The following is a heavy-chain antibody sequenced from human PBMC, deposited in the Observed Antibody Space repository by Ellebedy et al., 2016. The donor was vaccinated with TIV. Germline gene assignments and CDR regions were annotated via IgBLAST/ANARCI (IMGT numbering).Heavy chain of an antibody. CDR2: IIPIFDVR. CDR1: GGTFGNYA. V-gene: IGHV1-69*13. Sequence: ASVKVSCKASGGTFGNYAISWVRQAPGQGLEWLGRIIPIFDVRDYAQELQGRLTITADESTSTVYMELSSLTSDDAAVYFCARNSDIILVPSAYASSFDIWGQGTVVSVSS. CDR3: ARNSDIILVPSAYASSFDI. J-gene: IGHJ3*02. D-gene: IGHD2-8*02.